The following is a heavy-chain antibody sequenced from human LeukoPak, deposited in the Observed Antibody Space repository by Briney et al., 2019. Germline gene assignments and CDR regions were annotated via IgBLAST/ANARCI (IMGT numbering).Heavy chain of an antibody. D-gene: IGHD3-10*01. V-gene: IGHV1-69*10. CDR3: ARELTHTLWFGESILPGYYGMDV. J-gene: IGHJ6*04. Sequence: ASVKVSCKASQGTFSSYAISWVRQAPGQGLEWLGGIIPIFGIANYAQKFQGRVTITADKSTSTAYMELSSLRSEDTAVYYCARELTHTLWFGESILPGYYGMDVWGKGTTVTVSS. CDR2: IIPIFGIA. CDR1: QGTFSSYA.